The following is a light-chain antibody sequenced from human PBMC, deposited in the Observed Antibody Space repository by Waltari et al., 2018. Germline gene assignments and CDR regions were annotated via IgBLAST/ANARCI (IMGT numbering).Light chain of an antibody. CDR2: ETS. CDR3: QNYERLPAT. V-gene: IGKV3-20*01. Sequence: EIVLTQSPGTLSLSPGESATPSCRASQNIGKYLVWYQQKPGQAPRLLLYETSRRATGIPDRFSGSGSGTDFSLTISRLEPEDFAVYYCQNYERLPATFGQGTKVEIK. J-gene: IGKJ1*01. CDR1: QNIGKY.